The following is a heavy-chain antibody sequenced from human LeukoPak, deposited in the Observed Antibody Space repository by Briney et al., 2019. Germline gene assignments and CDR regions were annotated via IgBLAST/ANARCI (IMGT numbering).Heavy chain of an antibody. V-gene: IGHV4-34*01. D-gene: IGHD3-22*01. CDR3: AGKYYYDSSGYFYVDW. CDR2: INHSGGT. J-gene: IGHJ4*02. Sequence: SETLSLTCAVYGGSFSGYSWNWIRQPPVKGLVWIGEINHSGGTNYNPSLKSRVTISMDTTKNQFSLKLTSVTAADTAVYYCAGKYYYDSSGYFYVDWWGQGTLVTVSS. CDR1: GGSFSGYS.